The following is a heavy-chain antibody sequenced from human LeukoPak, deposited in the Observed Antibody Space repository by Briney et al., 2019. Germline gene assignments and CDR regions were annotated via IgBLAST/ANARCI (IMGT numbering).Heavy chain of an antibody. V-gene: IGHV4-61*01. CDR2: IYYSGST. CDR3: ARGVVGGGPFFYYYGMDV. Sequence: PSETLSLTCTVSGGSVSSCNNYWSWVRQPPGKGLEWIGYIYYSGSTNYNPSLKSRVTISVDTSKNQFSLKLSSVTAADTAVYYCARGVVGGGPFFYYYGMDVWGQGTTVTVSS. D-gene: IGHD2-21*01. J-gene: IGHJ6*02. CDR1: GGSVSSCNNY.